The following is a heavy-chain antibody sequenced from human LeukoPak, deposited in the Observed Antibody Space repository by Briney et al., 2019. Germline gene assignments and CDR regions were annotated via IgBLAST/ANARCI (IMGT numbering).Heavy chain of an antibody. CDR1: GFTFSTFA. J-gene: IGHJ3*02. CDR3: AREGIAGRGDAFDI. CDR2: ITGSGPYM. D-gene: IGHD6-13*01. V-gene: IGHV3-21*06. Sequence: TGGSLRLSCAASGFTFSTFAMHWVRLSPGKGLEWVSSITGSGPYMLYADSVKHRFTISRDNTKNLLYLEMNSLRAEDTAMYYCAREGIAGRGDAFDIWGQGTMVTVSS.